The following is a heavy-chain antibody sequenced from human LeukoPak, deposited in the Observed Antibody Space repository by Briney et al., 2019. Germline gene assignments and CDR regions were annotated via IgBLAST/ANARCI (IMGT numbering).Heavy chain of an antibody. CDR1: GYTFTGYY. CDR3: ARDSPGDDYVWGSYRYYFDY. Sequence: ASVKVSCKASGYTFTGYYMHWVRQGPGQGLEWMGRINPNRGGTNYAQTLQARVTMTWDTSIRSAYMALSRLRSDDTAVYSCARDSPGDDYVWGSYRYYFDYWGKGTMVTVSS. J-gene: IGHJ4*02. D-gene: IGHD3-16*01. CDR2: INPNRGGT. V-gene: IGHV1-2*06.